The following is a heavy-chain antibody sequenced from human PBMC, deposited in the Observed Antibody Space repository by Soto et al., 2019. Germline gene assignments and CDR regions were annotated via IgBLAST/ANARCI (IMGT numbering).Heavy chain of an antibody. V-gene: IGHV3-23*01. Sequence: GGSLRLSCAASGFTFSSYAMSWVRQAPGKGLEWVSAISGSGGSTYYADSVKGRFTISRDNSKNTLYLQMNSLRAEDTAVYYCAKADQLLSSVYYGMDVWGQGPTVTVPS. J-gene: IGHJ6*02. CDR3: AKADQLLSSVYYGMDV. D-gene: IGHD2-2*01. CDR1: GFTFSSYA. CDR2: ISGSGGST.